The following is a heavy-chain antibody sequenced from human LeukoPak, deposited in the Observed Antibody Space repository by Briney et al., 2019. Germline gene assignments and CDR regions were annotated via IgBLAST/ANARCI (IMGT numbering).Heavy chain of an antibody. D-gene: IGHD2-21*02. CDR2: IYSGGST. V-gene: IGHV3-53*01. J-gene: IGHJ6*02. CDR1: GFTVSSTY. CDR3: ARVVDSGGDEGMDV. Sequence: GGSLRLSCAASGFTVSSTYMSWVRQAPGKGLEWVSVIYSGGSTYYADSVKGRFTISRDNSKNTLYLQMNSLRAEDTAVYYCARVVDSGGDEGMDVWGQGTTVTVSS.